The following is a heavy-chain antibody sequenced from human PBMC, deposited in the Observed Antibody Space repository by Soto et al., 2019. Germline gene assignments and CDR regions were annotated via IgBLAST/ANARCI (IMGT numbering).Heavy chain of an antibody. Sequence: ESLRLSCVASGFSLANYPMNWVRQTAGKGLEWISYSSPRGDTIYYADSVEGRFTISRDNARNSLSLHMSSLRDEDSALYYCAKGPHTNVGWPYYFESWGQGVPVTVSS. CDR2: SSPRGDTI. CDR1: GFSLANYP. D-gene: IGHD6-19*01. V-gene: IGHV3-48*02. CDR3: AKGPHTNVGWPYYFES. J-gene: IGHJ4*02.